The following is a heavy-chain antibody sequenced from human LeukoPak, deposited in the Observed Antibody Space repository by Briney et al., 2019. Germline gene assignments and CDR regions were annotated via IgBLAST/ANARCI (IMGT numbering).Heavy chain of an antibody. CDR3: ARSDYVWGSYRFLYTFDY. CDR1: GYTFTSYG. J-gene: IGHJ4*02. CDR2: ISGYNGKT. D-gene: IGHD3-16*02. V-gene: IGHV1-18*01. Sequence: ASVKVSCKASGYTFTSYGISWVRQAPGQGLEWMGWISGYNGKTNYAQKLQGRVTMTTDTSTSTAYMELRSLRSDDTAVYYCARSDYVWGSYRFLYTFDYWGQGTLVTVSS.